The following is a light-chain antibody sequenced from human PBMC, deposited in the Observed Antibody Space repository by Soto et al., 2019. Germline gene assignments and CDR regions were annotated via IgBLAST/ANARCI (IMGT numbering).Light chain of an antibody. CDR2: EGS. J-gene: IGLJ2*01. CDR3: CSYAGSTTFKV. CDR1: SSDVGTYNL. V-gene: IGLV2-23*03. Sequence: QSALTQPASVSGSPGQSITISCTGTSSDVGTYNLVSWYQEHPGKAPKLIIYEGSKRPSGVSNRFSGSKSGNTASLTISGLQAEDEADYYCCSYAGSTTFKVFGGGTKPPS.